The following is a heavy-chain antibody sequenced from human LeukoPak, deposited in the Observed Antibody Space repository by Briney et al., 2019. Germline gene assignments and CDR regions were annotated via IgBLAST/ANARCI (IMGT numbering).Heavy chain of an antibody. CDR1: GFTVRDYV. V-gene: IGHV3-23*01. CDR3: VRDNYSYRLDV. CDR2: ISASGAMT. J-gene: IGHJ4*02. D-gene: IGHD2-21*01. Sequence: GGSLRLSCAASGFTVRDYVMTWVRQAPGKGLEWVSSISASGAMTYYADSVKGRFTISRDNSKNTLYLHMNSLRAEDTAIYFCVRDNYSYRLDVWGQGTLVTVSS.